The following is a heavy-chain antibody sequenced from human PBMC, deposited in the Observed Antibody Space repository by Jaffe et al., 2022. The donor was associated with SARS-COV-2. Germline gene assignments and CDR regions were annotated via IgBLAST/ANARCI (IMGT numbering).Heavy chain of an antibody. V-gene: IGHV4-61*02. Sequence: QVQLQESGPGLVKPSQTLSLTCTVSGGSISSGSYYWSWIRQPAGKGLEWIGRIYTSGSTNYNPSLKSRVTISVDTSKNQFSLKLSSVTAADTAVYYCARALGRAVAVRFDPWGQGTLVTVSS. CDR2: IYTSGST. CDR1: GGSISSGSYY. J-gene: IGHJ5*02. D-gene: IGHD6-19*01. CDR3: ARALGRAVAVRFDP.